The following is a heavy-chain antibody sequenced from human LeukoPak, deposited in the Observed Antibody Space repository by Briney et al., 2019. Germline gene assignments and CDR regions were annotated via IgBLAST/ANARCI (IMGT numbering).Heavy chain of an antibody. J-gene: IGHJ5*02. Sequence: SETLSLTCTVSGGSISSSSYYWGWIRQPPGKGLEWIGSIYYSGSTYYNPSLKSRVTISVDTSKDQFSLKLSSVTAADTAVYYCARRLDYGDYDWFDPWGQGTLVTASS. D-gene: IGHD4-17*01. V-gene: IGHV4-39*01. CDR2: IYYSGST. CDR1: GGSISSSSYY. CDR3: ARRLDYGDYDWFDP.